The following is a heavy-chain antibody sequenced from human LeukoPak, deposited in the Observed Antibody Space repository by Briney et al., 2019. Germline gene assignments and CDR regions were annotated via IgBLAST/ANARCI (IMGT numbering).Heavy chain of an antibody. CDR2: INPNSGGT. J-gene: IGHJ5*02. D-gene: IGHD4-17*01. V-gene: IGHV1-2*02. CDR1: GYTFTSYY. CDR3: ARDYGDYSFSRFDP. Sequence: ASVKVSCKASGYTFTSYYMHWVRQAPGQGLEWMGWINPNSGGTNYAQKFQGRVTMTRDTSISTAYMELSRLRSDDTAVYYCARDYGDYSFSRFDPWGQGTLVTVSS.